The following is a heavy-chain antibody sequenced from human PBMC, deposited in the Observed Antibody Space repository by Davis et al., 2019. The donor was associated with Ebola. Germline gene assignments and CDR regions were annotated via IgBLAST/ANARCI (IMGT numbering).Heavy chain of an antibody. V-gene: IGHV3-15*01. D-gene: IGHD2-2*01. CDR1: GFTFSNAW. CDR3: TTDPAIVVVPAAIRYFDL. Sequence: PGGSLRLSCAASGFTFSNAWMSWVRQAPGKGLEWVGRIKSKTDGGTTDYAAPVKGRFTISRDDSKNTLYLQMNSLKTEDTAVYYCTTDPAIVVVPAAIRYFDLWGRGTLVTVSS. J-gene: IGHJ2*01. CDR2: IKSKTDGGTT.